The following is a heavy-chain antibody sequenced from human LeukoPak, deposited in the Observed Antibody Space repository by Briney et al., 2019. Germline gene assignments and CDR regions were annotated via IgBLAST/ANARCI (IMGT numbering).Heavy chain of an antibody. Sequence: TLSLTCTLSRGSISSSSYYWRWLRQPPPKGLAWVGSIYYSGSPYYTPPPKSRVTISVAPSKTQFSLKLSSVTAADTAVYSCAREWEFAAAGTNWFDPWGQGTLVTVSS. D-gene: IGHD6-13*01. CDR1: RGSISSSSYY. CDR3: AREWEFAAAGTNWFDP. J-gene: IGHJ5*02. V-gene: IGHV4-39*02. CDR2: IYYSGSP.